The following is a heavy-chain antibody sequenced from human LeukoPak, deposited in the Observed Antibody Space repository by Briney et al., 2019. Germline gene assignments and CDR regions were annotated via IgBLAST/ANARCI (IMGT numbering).Heavy chain of an antibody. D-gene: IGHD2-2*01. CDR1: GGSVSSGSYY. Sequence: RPSETLSLTCTVSGGSVSSGSYYWSWIRQPAGKGLEWIGRIYISGRTNYNPSLESRVTISVDTSKNQFSLKLSSVTAADTAVYFCATYCSSTSCPTGAQYFQHWGQGTLVTVSS. V-gene: IGHV4-61*02. CDR2: IYISGRT. J-gene: IGHJ1*01. CDR3: ATYCSSTSCPTGAQYFQH.